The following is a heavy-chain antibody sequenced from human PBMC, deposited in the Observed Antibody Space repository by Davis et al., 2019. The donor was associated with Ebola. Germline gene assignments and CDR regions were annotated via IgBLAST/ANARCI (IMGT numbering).Heavy chain of an antibody. CDR1: GFTFSSYG. J-gene: IGHJ6*04. Sequence: GGSLRLSCAASGFTFSSYGMHWVRQAPGKGLEWVAVIWYDGSNKYYADSVKGRFTISRDNSKNTLYLQMNSLRAEDTAVYYCAREGRAVAGIHYYYYGMDVWGKGTTVTVSS. CDR3: AREGRAVAGIHYYYYGMDV. V-gene: IGHV3-33*01. CDR2: IWYDGSNK. D-gene: IGHD6-19*01.